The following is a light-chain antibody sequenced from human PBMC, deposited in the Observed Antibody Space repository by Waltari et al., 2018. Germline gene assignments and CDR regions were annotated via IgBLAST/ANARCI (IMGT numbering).Light chain of an antibody. CDR1: SSTTADHT. V-gene: IGLV1-44*01. J-gene: IGLJ3*02. CDR3: ATWADSLNGPV. CDR2: NDH. Sequence: QSVLTQPPSASGTPGQGVTISGSGGSSTTADHTVNWYQGLPGAAPRLVTYNDHQRPSGVLERCSGSRSGASASLAITGLQSEDEAYYDCATWADSLNGPVFGGGTMLTVL.